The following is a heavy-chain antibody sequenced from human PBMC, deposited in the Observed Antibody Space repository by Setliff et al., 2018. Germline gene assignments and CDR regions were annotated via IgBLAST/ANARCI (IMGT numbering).Heavy chain of an antibody. Sequence: ASVKVSCKASGYTFTSYDINWVRQATGQGLEWMGWMNPNNDDTGSAHKFQDRVTMTVNRAISTAYLELSGLTPDDTAVYFCARGRGFSGLESTVDFFEYWGPGTLVTVSS. CDR3: ARGRGFSGLESTVDFFEY. CDR1: GYTFTSYD. CDR2: MNPNNDDT. D-gene: IGHD6-19*01. V-gene: IGHV1-8*02. J-gene: IGHJ4*02.